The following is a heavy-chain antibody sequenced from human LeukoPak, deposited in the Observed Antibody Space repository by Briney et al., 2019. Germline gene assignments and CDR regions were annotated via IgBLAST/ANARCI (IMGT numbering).Heavy chain of an antibody. CDR2: IRSDGNIK. Sequence: GGSLRLSCAASGFTFSNYGLHWVRQAPGKGLEWVAFIRSDGNIKYYADSVKGRFTISRDNSKNTLYLQMNSLRAEDTAVYYCARGTVITGTFDYWGQGTLVTVSS. J-gene: IGHJ4*02. V-gene: IGHV3-30*02. CDR3: ARGTVITGTFDY. D-gene: IGHD1-20*01. CDR1: GFTFSNYG.